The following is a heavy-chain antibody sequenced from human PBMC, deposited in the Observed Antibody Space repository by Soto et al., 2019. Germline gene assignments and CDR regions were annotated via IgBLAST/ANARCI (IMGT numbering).Heavy chain of an antibody. Sequence: PGGSLRLSCAASGFTFSSYGMHWVRQAPGKGLEWVAVISYDGSNKYYADSVKGRFTISRDNSKNTLYLQMNSLRAEDTAVYYCPKSLGYLDYWGQGNLVTVSS. CDR1: GFTFSSYG. CDR2: ISYDGSNK. V-gene: IGHV3-30*18. D-gene: IGHD6-13*01. J-gene: IGHJ4*02. CDR3: PKSLGYLDY.